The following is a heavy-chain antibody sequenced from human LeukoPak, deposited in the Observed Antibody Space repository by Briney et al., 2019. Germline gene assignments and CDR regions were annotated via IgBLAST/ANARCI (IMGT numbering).Heavy chain of an antibody. V-gene: IGHV3-23*01. CDR1: GFTFSSYA. J-gene: IGHJ4*02. CDR2: ISGGGGST. D-gene: IGHD3-9*01. Sequence: GGSLRLSCAAPGFTFSSYAMSWVRQSPGKGVEWVSAISGGGGSTYYAYYTDSVQGRFTISRDNSKYTLYLQMNSLRAEDTAVYFCAKFNDILTGYFDYWGQGTLVTVSS. CDR3: AKFNDILTGYFDY.